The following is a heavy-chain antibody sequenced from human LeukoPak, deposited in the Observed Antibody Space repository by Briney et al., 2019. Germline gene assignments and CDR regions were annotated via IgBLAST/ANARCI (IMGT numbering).Heavy chain of an antibody. CDR1: GFTFHSYS. J-gene: IGHJ6*04. CDR3: AELGITMIGGV. V-gene: IGHV3-21*01. CDR2: ISSSIPFI. D-gene: IGHD3-10*02. Sequence: GGSLRLSCAASGFTFHSYSMNWVRQAPGKGLEWVASISSSIPFIYYADSVKGRFTISRDNAKNSLYLQMNSLRAEDTAVYYCAELGITMIGGVWGKGTTVTISS.